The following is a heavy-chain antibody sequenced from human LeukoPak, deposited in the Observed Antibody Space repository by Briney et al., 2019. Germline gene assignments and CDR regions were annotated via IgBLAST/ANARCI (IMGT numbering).Heavy chain of an antibody. D-gene: IGHD6-13*01. CDR1: GFTFSTYW. Sequence: GGSLRLSCAASGFTFSTYWMSWVRQAPGKGLEWVANIKQDGSEKYYLDSVKGRFTISRDNAKNSLYLQMNSLRAEDTAVYSCTREAAAGIDYWGQGTLVTVSS. CDR2: IKQDGSEK. V-gene: IGHV3-7*01. CDR3: TREAAAGIDY. J-gene: IGHJ4*02.